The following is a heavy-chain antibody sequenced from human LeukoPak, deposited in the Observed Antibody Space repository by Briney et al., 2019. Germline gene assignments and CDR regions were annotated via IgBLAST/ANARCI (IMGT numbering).Heavy chain of an antibody. D-gene: IGHD2-2*02. V-gene: IGHV3-21*01. CDR2: ISSSSSYI. CDR1: GFTFSSYS. Sequence: GGSLRLSCAASGFTFSSYSMNWVRQAPGKGLEWVSSISSSSSYIYYEDSVKGRFTISRDNAKNSLYLQMNSLRAEDTAVYYCARSSPHCSSTSCYNDAFDIWGQGTMVTVSS. J-gene: IGHJ3*02. CDR3: ARSSPHCSSTSCYNDAFDI.